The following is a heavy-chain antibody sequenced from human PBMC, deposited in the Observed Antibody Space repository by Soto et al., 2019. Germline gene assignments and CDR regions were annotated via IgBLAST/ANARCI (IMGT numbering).Heavy chain of an antibody. J-gene: IGHJ5*02. CDR2: IYHSGNT. CDR3: ATLPPRVVASLLPIPT. V-gene: IGHV4-4*02. CDR1: GGSISSSNW. Sequence: VQLRQSGPGLVKPSGTLSLTCAVSGGSISSSNWWTWVRQAPGKGLEWIGEIYHSGNTYYNPSPTGPVTRTVAQSNTQFSLALNSVTAADTAVYYCATLPPRVVASLLPIPTWGQGTLVTVSS. D-gene: IGHD1-26*01.